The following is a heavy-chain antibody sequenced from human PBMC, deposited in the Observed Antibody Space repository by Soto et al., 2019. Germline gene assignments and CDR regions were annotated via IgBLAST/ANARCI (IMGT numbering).Heavy chain of an antibody. Sequence: GGSLRLSCAASGFTFSSYAMSWVRQAPGKGLEWVSTISGSGGSTYYADSVKGRFTISRDNSKNTLYLQMTSLRAEDTAIYYCAKHMMVLVITTIGYFESRGQGTLVTVSS. CDR2: ISGSGGST. D-gene: IGHD3-22*01. J-gene: IGHJ4*02. CDR3: AKHMMVLVITTIGYFES. V-gene: IGHV3-23*01. CDR1: GFTFSSYA.